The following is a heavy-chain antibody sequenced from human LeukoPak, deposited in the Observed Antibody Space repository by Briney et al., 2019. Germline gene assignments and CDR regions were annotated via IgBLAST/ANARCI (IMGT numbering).Heavy chain of an antibody. Sequence: PSGSLTLSCAASGFTFSSYGMHWVRQPPGKGLEWVAFIRYDGSNKYYADSVKGRFTISRDNSKNTLYLQMNSLSADDTAGYYVAKDGTPRSYVPLFDYWGQGTLVTVSS. CDR3: AKDGTPRSYVPLFDY. J-gene: IGHJ4*02. CDR2: IRYDGSNK. D-gene: IGHD1-26*01. CDR1: GFTFSSYG. V-gene: IGHV3-30*02.